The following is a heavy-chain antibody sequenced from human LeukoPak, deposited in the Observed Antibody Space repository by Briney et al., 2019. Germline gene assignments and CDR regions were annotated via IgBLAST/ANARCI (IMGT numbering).Heavy chain of an antibody. CDR2: ISGSGGST. D-gene: IGHD6-13*01. Sequence: GGSLRLSCAASGFTFSSYAMSWVRQAPGKGLEWVSAISGSGGSTYYADSVKGRFTISRDNSKNTLYLQMNSPRAEDTAVYYCAKRESSSWDYYYGMDVWGQGTTVTVSS. CDR3: AKRESSSWDYYYGMDV. CDR1: GFTFSSYA. V-gene: IGHV3-23*01. J-gene: IGHJ6*02.